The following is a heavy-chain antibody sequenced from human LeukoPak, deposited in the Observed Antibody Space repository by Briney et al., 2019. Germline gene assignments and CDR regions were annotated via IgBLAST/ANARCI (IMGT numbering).Heavy chain of an antibody. CDR2: ISGSGGST. V-gene: IGHV3-23*01. Sequence: QPGGSLRLSCAASGFTFSSYAMSWVRQAPGKGLEWVSAISGSGGSTYYADSVRGRFTISRDNSKNTLYLQMNSLRAEDTAVYYCAKNQKSNYDFWSGGVAFDIWGQGTMVTVSS. J-gene: IGHJ3*02. D-gene: IGHD3-3*01. CDR3: AKNQKSNYDFWSGGVAFDI. CDR1: GFTFSSYA.